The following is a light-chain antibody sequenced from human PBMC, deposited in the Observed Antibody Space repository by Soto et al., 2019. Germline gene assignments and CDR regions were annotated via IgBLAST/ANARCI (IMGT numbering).Light chain of an antibody. V-gene: IGKV1-5*03. CDR3: QKYNSAPLT. CDR1: QSISSW. J-gene: IGKJ4*01. CDR2: KAS. Sequence: DIQMTQSPSTLSASVIDRCTITCLASQSISSWLAWYQQKPGKAPKLPIYKASSLESGVPSRFSGSGSGTEFTLTISSLQPEDFATYYCQKYNSAPLTFGGGTKVDIK.